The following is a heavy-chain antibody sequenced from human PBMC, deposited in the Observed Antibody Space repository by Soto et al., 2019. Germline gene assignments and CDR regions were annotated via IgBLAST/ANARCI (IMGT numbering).Heavy chain of an antibody. CDR1: GGSISSGDYY. V-gene: IGHV4-30-4*01. Sequence: SETLSLTCTVSGGSISSGDYYWSWIRQPPGKGLEWIGYIYYSGSTYYNPSLKSRVTISVDTSKNQFSLKLSSVTAADTAVYYCARGQSDSSGYYFGDSWFDPWGQGTLVTVSS. J-gene: IGHJ5*02. CDR3: ARGQSDSSGYYFGDSWFDP. D-gene: IGHD3-22*01. CDR2: IYYSGST.